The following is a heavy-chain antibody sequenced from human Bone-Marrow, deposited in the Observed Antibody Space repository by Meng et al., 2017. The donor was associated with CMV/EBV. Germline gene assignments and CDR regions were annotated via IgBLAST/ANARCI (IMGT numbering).Heavy chain of an antibody. CDR1: GFSLDNYG. CDR3: ARDRARYYDFWSGYSRPQYDYGMDV. V-gene: IGHV3-9*01. J-gene: IGHJ6*02. CDR2: ISWNSASI. D-gene: IGHD3-3*01. Sequence: SLKISCAVSGFSLDNYGMHWVRQAPGKGLEWVSGISWNSASIGYVDSVKGRFTLSRDNAKNSLYLQMDGLRPEDTALYYCARDRARYYDFWSGYSRPQYDYGMDVWGQGTAVNVSS.